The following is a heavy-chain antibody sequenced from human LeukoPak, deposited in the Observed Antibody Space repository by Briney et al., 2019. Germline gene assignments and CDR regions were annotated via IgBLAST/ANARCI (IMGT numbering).Heavy chain of an antibody. CDR3: ARDHHIAVAGTPPFG. D-gene: IGHD6-19*01. Sequence: GASVKVSCKASGYTFTSYGITWVRQAPGQGLEWMGWISAYNGNTNYAQKLQGRVTMTTDKSTSTAYMELSSLRSEDTAVYYCARDHHIAVAGTPPFGWGQGTLVTVSS. CDR2: ISAYNGNT. CDR1: GYTFTSYG. J-gene: IGHJ4*02. V-gene: IGHV1-18*01.